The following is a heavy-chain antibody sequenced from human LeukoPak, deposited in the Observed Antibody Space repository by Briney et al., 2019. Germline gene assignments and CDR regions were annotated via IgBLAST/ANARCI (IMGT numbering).Heavy chain of an antibody. Sequence: GASVKVSCKASDYIFTSYGISWVRQAPGQGLEWMGWISGDNGNTNYAQKFQGRVTMTTDTSTSTAYMELRSLRSDDTAVYYCARNGIVGATYYYYYMDVWGKGTTVTVSS. D-gene: IGHD1-26*01. V-gene: IGHV1-18*01. CDR3: ARNGIVGATYYYYYMDV. CDR2: ISGDNGNT. J-gene: IGHJ6*03. CDR1: DYIFTSYG.